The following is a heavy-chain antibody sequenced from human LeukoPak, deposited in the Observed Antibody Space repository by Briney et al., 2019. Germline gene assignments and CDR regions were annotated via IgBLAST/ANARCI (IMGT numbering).Heavy chain of an antibody. J-gene: IGHJ6*03. D-gene: IGHD2-2*01. CDR1: GFTFSSYA. CDR2: ISYDGSNK. Sequence: PGGSLRLSCAASGFTFSSYAMHWVRQAPGKGLEWVAVISYDGSNKYYADSVKGRFTISRDNSKNTLYLQMNSLRAEDTAVYYCARDPGRYDVVVPAATPSEYYYYMDVWGKGTTVTVSS. V-gene: IGHV3-30-3*01. CDR3: ARDPGRYDVVVPAATPSEYYYYMDV.